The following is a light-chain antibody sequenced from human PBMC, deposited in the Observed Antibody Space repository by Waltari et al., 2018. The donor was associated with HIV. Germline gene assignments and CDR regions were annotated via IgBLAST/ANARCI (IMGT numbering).Light chain of an antibody. Sequence: QSVLTQPPSASGTPGQRVTISCSGISANVGNTVYWYQQLPGTVPKVLIYRDNHRPSGVPDRFAVSRSGTSASLDVSGLRSEDEANYFCAAWDDILSGWVFGGGTKLTVL. J-gene: IGLJ3*02. CDR1: SANVGNT. CDR2: RDN. CDR3: AAWDDILSGWV. V-gene: IGLV1-47*01.